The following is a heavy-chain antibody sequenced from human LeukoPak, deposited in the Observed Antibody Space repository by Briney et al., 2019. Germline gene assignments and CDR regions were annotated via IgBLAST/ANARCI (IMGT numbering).Heavy chain of an antibody. V-gene: IGHV4-39*07. Sequence: SETLSLTCTVSGVSISSITDYWSWIRQSPGKGLEWIGSMSYSRSAYYNPSLGSRVTISVDKSKNQFSLKLNSVTAADTAVYYCARGTFWSGYYHDYWGQGTLVTVSS. CDR1: GVSISSITDY. D-gene: IGHD3-3*01. CDR2: MSYSRSA. CDR3: ARGTFWSGYYHDY. J-gene: IGHJ4*02.